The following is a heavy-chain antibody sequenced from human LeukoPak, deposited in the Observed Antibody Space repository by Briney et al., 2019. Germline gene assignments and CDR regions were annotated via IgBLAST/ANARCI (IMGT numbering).Heavy chain of an antibody. Sequence: SETLSLTCTVSGGSISSSSYYWGWIRQPPGKGLEWIGSIYYSGSTYYNPSLKSRVTISVDTSKNQFSLKLSSVTAADTAVYYCARGITIFGVVIHAFDIWGQGTMVTVSS. J-gene: IGHJ3*02. CDR1: GGSISSSSYY. D-gene: IGHD3-3*01. CDR3: ARGITIFGVVIHAFDI. CDR2: IYYSGST. V-gene: IGHV4-39*01.